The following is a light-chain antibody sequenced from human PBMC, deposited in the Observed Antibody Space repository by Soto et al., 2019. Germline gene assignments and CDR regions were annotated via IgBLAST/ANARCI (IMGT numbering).Light chain of an antibody. CDR3: SSFSVASPL. CDR2: DVS. V-gene: IGLV2-14*01. CDR1: SSDIGGYNY. J-gene: IGLJ1*01. Sequence: LTHPASMSWSPGQSVTISCAGTSSDIGGYNYVSWYQHHPGTAPKLIIYDVSSRPSGVSHRFSASKSGNTASLTISGLQAEDEADYYCSSFSVASPLFGTGTQVTVL.